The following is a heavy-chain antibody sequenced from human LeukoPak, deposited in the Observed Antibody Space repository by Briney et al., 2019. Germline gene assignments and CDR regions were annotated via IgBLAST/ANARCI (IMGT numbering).Heavy chain of an antibody. CDR1: GFTFSSYG. V-gene: IGHV3-33*01. D-gene: IGHD6-19*01. CDR3: ARDLSSGWSFDY. Sequence: PGGSLRLSCAASGFTFSSYGMHWVRQAPGKGLEWVAVIWYDGSNKYYADSVKGRFTISRDNSKNMLYLQMNSLRAEDTAVYYCARDLSSGWSFDYWGQGTLVTVSS. J-gene: IGHJ4*02. CDR2: IWYDGSNK.